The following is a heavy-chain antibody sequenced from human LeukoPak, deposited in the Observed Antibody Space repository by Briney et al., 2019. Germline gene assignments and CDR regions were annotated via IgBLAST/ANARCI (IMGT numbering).Heavy chain of an antibody. V-gene: IGHV3-23*01. CDR2: ISNTSKTI. J-gene: IGHJ4*02. Sequence: GGSLRLSCAASGFTFNNYAMNWVRQAPGKGLEWVSAISNTSKTIYYADSVKGRFTISRDNSKSTPYLQMNSLTGEDTALYYCARAPSLTGISRYFDYWGQGALVTVSS. CDR1: GFTFNNYA. D-gene: IGHD1-1*01. CDR3: ARAPSLTGISRYFDY.